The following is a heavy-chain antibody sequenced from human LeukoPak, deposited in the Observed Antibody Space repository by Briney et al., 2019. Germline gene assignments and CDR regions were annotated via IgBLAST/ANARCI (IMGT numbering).Heavy chain of an antibody. CDR1: GFTFSSYW. CDR3: ARDLVVVPAAIGGWFDP. J-gene: IGHJ5*02. Sequence: PGGSLRLSCAASGFTFSSYWMSWVRQAPGKGLEWVANIKQDGSEKYYADSVKGRFTISRDNAKNSLYLQMNSLRAEDTAVYYCARDLVVVPAAIGGWFDPWGQGTLVTVSS. D-gene: IGHD2-2*01. CDR2: IKQDGSEK. V-gene: IGHV3-7*01.